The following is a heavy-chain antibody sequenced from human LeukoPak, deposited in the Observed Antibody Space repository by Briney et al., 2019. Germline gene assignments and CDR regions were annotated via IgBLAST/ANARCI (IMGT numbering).Heavy chain of an antibody. V-gene: IGHV3-7*01. CDR3: ARGIVVVTAIHGYFDY. CDR2: IKQDGSEK. Sequence: GGSLRLSCAASGFTFSSYWMSWVRQAPGKGLEWVANIKQDGSEKYYVDSVKGRFTIPRDNAKNSLYLQMNSLRAEDTAVYYCARGIVVVTAIHGYFDYWGQGTLVTVSS. D-gene: IGHD2-21*02. CDR1: GFTFSSYW. J-gene: IGHJ4*02.